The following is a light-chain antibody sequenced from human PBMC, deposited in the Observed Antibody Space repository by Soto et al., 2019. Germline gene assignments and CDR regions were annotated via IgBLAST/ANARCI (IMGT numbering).Light chain of an antibody. CDR3: QQYGRSPPFT. J-gene: IGKJ2*01. CDR1: QSVSSSY. V-gene: IGKV3-20*01. Sequence: ELVLTQSPGTLSLSPGERATLSCRASQSVSSSYLAWYQQKPGQAPRLLIYGASIRATGIPDRFSGSGSGTDFTLTISRLEPEDFAVYFRQQYGRSPPFTFGQGTKVDIK. CDR2: GAS.